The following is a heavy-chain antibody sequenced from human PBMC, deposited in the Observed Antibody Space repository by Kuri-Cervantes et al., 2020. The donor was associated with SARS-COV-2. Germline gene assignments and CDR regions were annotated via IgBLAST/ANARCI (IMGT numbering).Heavy chain of an antibody. CDR3: ARDQGSSWSANAFDV. CDR2: IGSSRGSK. J-gene: IGHJ3*01. V-gene: IGHV3-21*01. D-gene: IGHD6-13*01. Sequence: GESLKISCAASGFAFSNFTLNWVRQAPGKGLEWVSSIGSSRGSKYFADSVKGRFTISRDNAKNSVYPQMSSLRADDTAVYYCARDQGSSWSANAFDVWGQGTKVTVSS. CDR1: GFAFSNFT.